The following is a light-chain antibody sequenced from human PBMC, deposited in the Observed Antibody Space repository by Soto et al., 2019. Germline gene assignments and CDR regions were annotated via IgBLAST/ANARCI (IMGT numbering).Light chain of an antibody. V-gene: IGKV4-1*01. CDR1: QSVLYSSHNKNY. J-gene: IGKJ2*01. Sequence: DIVMTQSPDSLAVSLGERATINCKSSQSVLYSSHNKNYLTWYQQKPGQPPKLLIYWASSRESGVPDRFSGSGSGTDFTLTISSLQAEDVAIYYCQQYYTAPHTFGQGTKLELK. CDR3: QQYYTAPHT. CDR2: WAS.